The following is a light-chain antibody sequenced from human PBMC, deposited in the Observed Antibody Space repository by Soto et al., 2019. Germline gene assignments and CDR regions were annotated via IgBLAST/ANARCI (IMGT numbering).Light chain of an antibody. J-gene: IGKJ1*01. CDR3: QQYNNWPPWT. V-gene: IGKV3-15*01. CDR1: QRVSRN. Sequence: EIVMTQCAATLSVSPGERATLSCRASQRVSRNLAWYQQKPGQAPRLLIYDASTRATGIPDRFSGSGSETEFTLTISSLQSEDYALYYCQQYNNWPPWTFGQGTKVDI. CDR2: DAS.